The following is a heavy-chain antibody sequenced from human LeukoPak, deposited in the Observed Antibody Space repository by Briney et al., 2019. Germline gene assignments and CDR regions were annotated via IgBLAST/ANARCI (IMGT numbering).Heavy chain of an antibody. Sequence: ASVKVSCKASGYTFTSYGISWVRQAPGQGLEWMGWISAYNGNTNYAQKLQGRVTMITDTSTSTAYMELRSLRSDDTAVYYCARVLSLQNWFDPWGQGTLVTVSS. V-gene: IGHV1-18*01. J-gene: IGHJ5*02. CDR3: ARVLSLQNWFDP. CDR2: ISAYNGNT. CDR1: GYTFTSYG. D-gene: IGHD2-8*01.